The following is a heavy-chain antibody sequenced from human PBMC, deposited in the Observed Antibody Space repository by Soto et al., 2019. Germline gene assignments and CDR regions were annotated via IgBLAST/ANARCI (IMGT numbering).Heavy chain of an antibody. Sequence: GESLKISCKGSGYSFTSYWIGWVRQMPGKGLEWMGIIYPGDSDTRYSPSFQGQVTISADKSISTAYLQWSSLKASDTAMYYCARTVSSRITIFGVVRPYGMDVWGQGATVTVSS. V-gene: IGHV5-51*01. CDR1: GYSFTSYW. D-gene: IGHD3-3*01. CDR2: IYPGDSDT. J-gene: IGHJ6*02. CDR3: ARTVSSRITIFGVVRPYGMDV.